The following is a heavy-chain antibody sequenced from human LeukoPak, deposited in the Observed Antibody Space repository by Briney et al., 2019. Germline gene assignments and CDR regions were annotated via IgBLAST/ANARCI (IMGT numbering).Heavy chain of an antibody. CDR2: IYYSGST. D-gene: IGHD4-17*01. Sequence: SETLSLTCTVSGGSISSYYWSWIRQPPGKGLEWIGYIYYSGSTNYNPSLKSRVTISVDTSKNQFSLKLSSVTAADTAVYYCARGPTTVTRAFDYWGQGTLVTVSS. J-gene: IGHJ4*02. CDR1: GGSISSYY. CDR3: ARGPTTVTRAFDY. V-gene: IGHV4-59*12.